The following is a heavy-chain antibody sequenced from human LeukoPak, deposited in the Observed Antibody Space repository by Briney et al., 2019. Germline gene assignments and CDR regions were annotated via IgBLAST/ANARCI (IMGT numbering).Heavy chain of an antibody. V-gene: IGHV4-34*01. J-gene: IGHJ5*02. CDR2: INHSGST. Sequence: PSETLSLTCAVYGGSFSGYYWSWIRQPPGKGLEWIGEINHSGSTNYNPSLKSRVTISVDTSKNQFSLKLSSATAADTAVYYCARGLGSSSWYNWFDPWGQGTLVTVSS. CDR1: GGSFSGYY. D-gene: IGHD6-13*01. CDR3: ARGLGSSSWYNWFDP.